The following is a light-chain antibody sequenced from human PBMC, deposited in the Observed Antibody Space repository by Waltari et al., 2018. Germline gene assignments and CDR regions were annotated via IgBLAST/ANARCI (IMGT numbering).Light chain of an antibody. V-gene: IGLV6-57*02. CDR3: QSYDTDNDAVV. CDR1: SGSIASNY. CDR2: EDN. J-gene: IGLJ2*01. Sequence: NFMLTQPPSVSESPGKTVTISCTGSSGSIASNYVQWYQQRPGSAPTTVLYEDNQRPSGVPDRFSGSIDTYSNSASLTISGLRTEDEADYYCQSYDTDNDAVVFGGGTTLTVL.